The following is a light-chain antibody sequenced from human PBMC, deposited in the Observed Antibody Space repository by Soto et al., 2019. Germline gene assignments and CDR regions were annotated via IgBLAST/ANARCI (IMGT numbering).Light chain of an antibody. Sequence: DIVMTQSPDSLAVSLGERATINCKSSQSVLYSSNNKNYLAWYQQKPGQPPKLLIYWASTRESGVPDRFSGSGSGTDFTLTISSMQSSDVAVHYFQRYYPNALTFGGGTNVGVK. CDR1: QSVLYSSNNKNY. J-gene: IGKJ4*01. CDR3: QRYYPNALT. V-gene: IGKV4-1*01. CDR2: WAS.